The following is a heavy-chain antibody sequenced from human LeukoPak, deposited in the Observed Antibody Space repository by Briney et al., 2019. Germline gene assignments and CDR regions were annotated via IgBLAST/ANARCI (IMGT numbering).Heavy chain of an antibody. CDR2: ISQSGST. CDR1: GGFISSSSW. Sequence: SGTLSLTCAVSGGFISSSSWWTWVRPPPGKGLEWVGEISQSGSTNYNPSLKSRVTISLDKSKNQFSLKLTSVTAADTAVYYCARDLSGMDVWGQGTTVTVSS. CDR3: ARDLSGMDV. V-gene: IGHV4-4*02. J-gene: IGHJ6*02.